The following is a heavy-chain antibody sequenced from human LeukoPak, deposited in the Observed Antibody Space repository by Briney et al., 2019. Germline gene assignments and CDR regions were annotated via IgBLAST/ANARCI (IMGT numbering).Heavy chain of an antibody. Sequence: SVKVSCKASGGTFSSYAISWVRQAPGQGLEWMGGIIPIFGTANYAQKFQGRVTITTDESTSTAYMELSSLRSEDTAVYYCARDPGIAAAARGDYYYYMDVWGKGTTVTVSS. V-gene: IGHV1-69*05. D-gene: IGHD6-13*01. CDR2: IIPIFGTA. CDR1: GGTFSSYA. CDR3: ARDPGIAAAARGDYYYYMDV. J-gene: IGHJ6*03.